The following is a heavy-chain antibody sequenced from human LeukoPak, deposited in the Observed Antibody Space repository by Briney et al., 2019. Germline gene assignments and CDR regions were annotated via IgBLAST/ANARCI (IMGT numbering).Heavy chain of an antibody. J-gene: IGHJ3*02. CDR1: GGSITNYY. D-gene: IGHD3-10*01. V-gene: IGHV4-59*01. CDR2: IYYSGST. Sequence: SETLSLTCIVSGGSITNYYSSWIRQPPGKGLEWLGYIYYSGSTNYSPSLKSRVTISVDTSNNQFSLRLSSVTAADTAVYYCARDPFGSNAFDIWGQGTVVAVSS. CDR3: ARDPFGSNAFDI.